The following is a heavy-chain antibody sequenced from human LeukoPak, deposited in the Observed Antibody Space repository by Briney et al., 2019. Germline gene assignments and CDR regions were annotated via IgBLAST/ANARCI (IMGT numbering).Heavy chain of an antibody. Sequence: PAASVKVSCKASGYTFTGYYMHWVRQAPGQGLEWMGWINPNSGDTNYAQKFQGRVTMTRDTSISTAYMELSRLRSDDTAVYYCARDLTTVTTSDFDYWGQGTLVTVSS. CDR2: INPNSGDT. D-gene: IGHD4-17*01. V-gene: IGHV1-2*02. CDR1: GYTFTGYY. CDR3: ARDLTTVTTSDFDY. J-gene: IGHJ4*02.